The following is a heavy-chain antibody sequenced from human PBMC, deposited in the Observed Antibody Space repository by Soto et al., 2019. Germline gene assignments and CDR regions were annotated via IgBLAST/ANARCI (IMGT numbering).Heavy chain of an antibody. V-gene: IGHV1-69*12. CDR1: GGTFSSSA. CDR3: ARGHEYGGNSDALDI. D-gene: IGHD4-17*01. CDR2: IIPIFGTA. J-gene: IGHJ3*02. Sequence: QVQLVQSGAEVKKPGSSVKVSCKASGGTFSSSAINWVRQAPGQGPEWMGGIIPIFGTADYTQKFQGRVTITADESTSTAYMELSSLRSEHTAVYYCARGHEYGGNSDALDIWGQGTMVTVSS.